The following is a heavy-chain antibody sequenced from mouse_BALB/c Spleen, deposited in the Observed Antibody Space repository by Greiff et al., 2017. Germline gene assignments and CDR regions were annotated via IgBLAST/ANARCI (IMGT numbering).Heavy chain of an antibody. V-gene: IGHV1S81*02. CDR1: GYTFTSYW. D-gene: IGHD1-1*01. CDR3: ARAGRIHY. Sequence: QVQLQQPGAELVKPGASVKLSCKASGYTFTSYWMHWVKQRPGQGLEWIGEINPSNGRTNYNEKFKSKATLTVDKSSSTAYMQLSSLTSEDSAVYYCARAGRIHYWGQGTTLTVSS. J-gene: IGHJ2*01. CDR2: INPSNGRT.